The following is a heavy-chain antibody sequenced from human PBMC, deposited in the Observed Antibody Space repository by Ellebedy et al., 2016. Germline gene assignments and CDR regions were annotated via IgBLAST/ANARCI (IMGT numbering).Heavy chain of an antibody. CDR1: GFTFRTNV. CDR2: TSSDGSDY. CDR3: VSQIALGY. Sequence: GGSLRLXCAASGFTFRTNVMHWVRQAPGKGLEWVAFTSSDGSDYKYVDSVKGRFTISRDNPKNTLYLQMNSLRAEDTAVYYCVSQIALGYWGQGTLVTVSS. D-gene: IGHD3-22*01. J-gene: IGHJ4*02. V-gene: IGHV3-30*03.